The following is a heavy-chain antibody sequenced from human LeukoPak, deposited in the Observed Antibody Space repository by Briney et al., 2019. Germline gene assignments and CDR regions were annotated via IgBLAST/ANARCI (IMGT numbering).Heavy chain of an antibody. V-gene: IGHV4-31*03. CDR2: IYYSGST. CDR1: GGSISSGGYY. Sequence: PSETLSLTCTVSGGSISSGGYYWSWIRQHPGKGLEWIGYIYYSGSTYYNPSLKSRVTISVDTSKNQLSLKLSSVTAADTAVYYCARDHGDSFNFDYWGQGTLVTVSS. CDR3: ARDHGDSFNFDY. J-gene: IGHJ4*02. D-gene: IGHD4-17*01.